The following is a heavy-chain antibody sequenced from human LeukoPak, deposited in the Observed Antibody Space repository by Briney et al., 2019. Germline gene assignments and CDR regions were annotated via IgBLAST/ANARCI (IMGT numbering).Heavy chain of an antibody. CDR3: AKDFRLRFHYFDY. J-gene: IGHJ4*02. CDR2: ISYDGSNK. D-gene: IGHD5-12*01. CDR1: GFTFSSYG. V-gene: IGHV3-30*18. Sequence: GGSLRLSCAASGFTFSSYGMHWVRQAPGKGLEWVAVISYDGSNKYYADSVKGRFTISRDNSKNTLYLQMNSLRAEDTAVYYRAKDFRLRFHYFDYWGQGTLVTVPS.